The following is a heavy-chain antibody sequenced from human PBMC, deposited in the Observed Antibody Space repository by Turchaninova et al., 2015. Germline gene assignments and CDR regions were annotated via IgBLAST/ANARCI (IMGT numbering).Heavy chain of an antibody. Sequence: HVQLQQWGAGLLKPSETLSLTCAVYGGSFSGYYSSGNRQPPGKCLGWMGEINHRGSTNYNPSLKSRVTISVDTSKNQVSLKLSSVTAADTAVYYCARGGLGQWLAFDYWGQGTLVTVSS. V-gene: IGHV4-34*01. CDR2: INHRGST. J-gene: IGHJ4*02. CDR3: ARGGLGQWLAFDY. CDR1: GGSFSGYY. D-gene: IGHD6-19*01.